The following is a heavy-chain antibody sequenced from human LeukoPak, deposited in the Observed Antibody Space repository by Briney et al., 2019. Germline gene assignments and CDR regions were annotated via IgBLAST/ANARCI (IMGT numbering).Heavy chain of an antibody. CDR1: GGTFSSYA. V-gene: IGHV1-69*13. Sequence: VASVKVSCKASGGTFSSYAISWVRQAPGQGLEWMGGIIPIFGTANYAQKFQGRVTITADESTSTAYTELSSLRSEDTAVYYCARDRSTGAFDIWGQGTMVTVSS. D-gene: IGHD2-8*02. J-gene: IGHJ3*02. CDR3: ARDRSTGAFDI. CDR2: IIPIFGTA.